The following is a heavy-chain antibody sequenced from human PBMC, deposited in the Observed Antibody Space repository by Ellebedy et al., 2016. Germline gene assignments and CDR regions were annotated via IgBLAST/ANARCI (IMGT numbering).Heavy chain of an antibody. CDR1: GFTFSSYS. D-gene: IGHD2-15*01. V-gene: IGHV3-21*01. CDR2: ISSSSSYI. CDR3: ARAPPGLLKPYFDY. Sequence: GESLKISCAASGFTFSSYSMNWVRQAPGKGLEWVSSISSSSSYIYYADSVKGRFTISRDNAKNSLYLQMNSLRAEDTAVYYCARAPPGLLKPYFDYWGQGTLVTVSS. J-gene: IGHJ4*02.